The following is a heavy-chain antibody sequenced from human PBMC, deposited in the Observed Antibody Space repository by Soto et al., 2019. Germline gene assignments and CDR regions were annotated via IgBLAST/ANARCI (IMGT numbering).Heavy chain of an antibody. V-gene: IGHV1-46*01. Sequence: ASVKVSCKASGYTFTSYYMHWVRQAPGQGLEWMGIINPSGGSTSYAQKFQGRVTMTRDTSTSTVYMELSSLRSEDTAVYYCARDHRGYSSSSYLVYWGQGTLVTVSS. CDR2: INPSGGST. CDR1: GYTFTSYY. D-gene: IGHD6-13*01. CDR3: ARDHRGYSSSSYLVY. J-gene: IGHJ4*02.